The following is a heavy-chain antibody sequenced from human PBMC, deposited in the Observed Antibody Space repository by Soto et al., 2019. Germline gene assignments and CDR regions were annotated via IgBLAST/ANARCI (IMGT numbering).Heavy chain of an antibody. CDR3: ARQGIWFGELLGWFDP. D-gene: IGHD3-10*01. CDR1: GGSISSSSYY. Sequence: SETLSLTCTVSGGSISSSSYYWGWIRQPPGKGLEWIGSIYYSGSTYYNPSLKSRVTISVDTSKNQFSLKLSSVTAADTAVYYCARQGIWFGELLGWFDPWGQGTLVTVSS. CDR2: IYYSGST. V-gene: IGHV4-39*01. J-gene: IGHJ5*02.